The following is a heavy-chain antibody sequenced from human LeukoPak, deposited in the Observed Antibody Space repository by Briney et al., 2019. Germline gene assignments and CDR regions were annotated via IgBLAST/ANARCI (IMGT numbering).Heavy chain of an antibody. D-gene: IGHD2-2*02. Sequence: SETLSLTCAVYGGSFSGYYWSWIRQPPGKGLEWIGEINHSGSTNYNPSPRSRFSISLETSQTQFSFRLSSVTAADTASLYCARSVPAAIFPRGWFDPWSQGILVTVSS. CDR3: ARSVPAAIFPRGWFDP. J-gene: IGHJ5*02. CDR2: INHSGST. CDR1: GGSFSGYY. V-gene: IGHV4-34*01.